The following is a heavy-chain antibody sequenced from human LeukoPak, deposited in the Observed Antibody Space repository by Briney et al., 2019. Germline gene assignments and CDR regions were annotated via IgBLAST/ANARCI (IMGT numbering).Heavy chain of an antibody. CDR3: ARESHIRGAYGMDV. CDR1: GYSFTGYY. V-gene: IGHV1-2*04. Sequence: ASVKVSCKASGYSFTGYYMHWVRQAPGQWLELMGWINPNSGGTNYAQKFQGWVTMTRDTSTSTVYMELSSLRSEDTAVYYCARESHIRGAYGMDVWGQGTTVTVSS. CDR2: INPNSGGT. J-gene: IGHJ6*02. D-gene: IGHD3-10*01.